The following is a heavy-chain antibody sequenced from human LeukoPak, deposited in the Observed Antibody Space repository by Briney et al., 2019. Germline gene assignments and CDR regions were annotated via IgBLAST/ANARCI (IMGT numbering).Heavy chain of an antibody. CDR3: ARDIAYSSSWSPVY. CDR1: GFTFSSYA. J-gene: IGHJ4*02. V-gene: IGHV3-23*01. CDR2: ISGSGGST. D-gene: IGHD6-13*01. Sequence: GGSLRLSCAASGFTFSSYAMSWVRQAPGKGLEWVSAISGSGGSTYYADSVKGRFTISRDNSKNTLYLQMNSLRAEDTAVYYCARDIAYSSSWSPVYWGQGTLVTVSS.